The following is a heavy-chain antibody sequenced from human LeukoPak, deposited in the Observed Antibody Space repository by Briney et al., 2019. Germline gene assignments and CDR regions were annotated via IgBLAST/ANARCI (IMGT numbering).Heavy chain of an antibody. D-gene: IGHD3-22*01. CDR1: GFTFSSYA. Sequence: PGGSLRLSCAASGFTFSSYAMSWVRQAPGKGLEWVSAISGSGGSTYYADSVKGRFTNSRDNSKNTLYLQMNSLRAEDTAVYYCAKTSNEGTYYYDSSGYQGYFDYWGQGTLVTVSS. V-gene: IGHV3-23*01. J-gene: IGHJ4*02. CDR3: AKTSNEGTYYYDSSGYQGYFDY. CDR2: ISGSGGST.